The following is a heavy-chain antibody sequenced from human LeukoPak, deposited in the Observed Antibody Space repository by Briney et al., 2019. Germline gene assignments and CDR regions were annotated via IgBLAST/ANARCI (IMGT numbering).Heavy chain of an antibody. CDR1: GGSFSGYY. CDR2: INHGGST. CDR3: ASRGGDWYNWFDP. V-gene: IGHV4-34*01. D-gene: IGHD2-21*02. Sequence: ASETLSLTCAVYGGSFSGYYWSWIRQPPGKGLEWIGEINHGGSTNYNLSLKSRVTISVDTSKNQFSLKLSSVTAADTAVYYCASRGGDWYNWFDPWGQGTLVTVSS. J-gene: IGHJ5*02.